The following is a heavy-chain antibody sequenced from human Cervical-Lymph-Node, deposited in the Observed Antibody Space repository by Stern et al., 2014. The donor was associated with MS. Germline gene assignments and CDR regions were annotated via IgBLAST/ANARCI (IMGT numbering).Heavy chain of an antibody. J-gene: IGHJ6*02. Sequence: QMQLVQSGAEVKKPGASVKVSCKASGYTFTGYYMHWVRQAPGQGLEWMGRINPNSGGTNYAQKFQGRVTMTRDTSISTASMELSRLRSDDTAVYYCARSNYCSGGSCYYYYGMDVWGQGTTVTVSS. CDR1: GYTFTGYY. D-gene: IGHD2-15*01. CDR3: ARSNYCSGGSCYYYYGMDV. CDR2: INPNSGGT. V-gene: IGHV1-2*06.